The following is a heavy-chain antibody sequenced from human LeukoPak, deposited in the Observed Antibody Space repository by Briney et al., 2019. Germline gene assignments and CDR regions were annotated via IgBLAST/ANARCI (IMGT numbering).Heavy chain of an antibody. V-gene: IGHV3-48*01. J-gene: IGHJ4*02. CDR3: ARWVGYYDSSGYYRYYFDY. Sequence: GGSLRLSCAASGFTFSSYSMNWVRQAPGKRLEWVSYISSSSSTIYYSDSVKGRFTISRDNAKNSLYLQMNSLRAEDTAVYYCARWVGYYDSSGYYRYYFDYWGQGTLVTVSS. D-gene: IGHD3-22*01. CDR1: GFTFSSYS. CDR2: ISSSSSTI.